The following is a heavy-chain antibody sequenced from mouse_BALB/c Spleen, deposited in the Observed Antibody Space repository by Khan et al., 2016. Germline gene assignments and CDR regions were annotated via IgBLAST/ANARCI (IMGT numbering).Heavy chain of an antibody. V-gene: IGHV1-20*02. CDR2: INPYNGDT. Sequence: VQLQQSGPELVKPGASVKISCKASGYSFTGYFMNWVMQSHGKSLEWIGRINPYNGDTFYNQKFKGKATLTVDKSSSTAHMELRSLASEDSAVYYCARLGGNYAMDYWGQGTSVTVSS. CDR3: ARLGGNYAMDY. CDR1: GYSFTGYF. J-gene: IGHJ4*01. D-gene: IGHD1-1*02.